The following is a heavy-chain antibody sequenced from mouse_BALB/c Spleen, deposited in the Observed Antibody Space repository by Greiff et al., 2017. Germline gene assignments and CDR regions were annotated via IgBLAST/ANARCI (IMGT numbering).Heavy chain of an antibody. CDR3: AVYYYGSSYFDY. CDR1: GYTFPCYW. Sequence: QVQLQQPGAELVKPGASVKLSCKASGYTFPCYWMPWVKQRPGQGLEWIGEINPSNGRTNYNEKFKSKATLTVDKSSSTAYMQLSSLTSEDSAVYYSAVYYYGSSYFDYWGQGTTLTVSA. J-gene: IGHJ2*01. V-gene: IGHV1S81*02. D-gene: IGHD1-1*01. CDR2: INPSNGRT.